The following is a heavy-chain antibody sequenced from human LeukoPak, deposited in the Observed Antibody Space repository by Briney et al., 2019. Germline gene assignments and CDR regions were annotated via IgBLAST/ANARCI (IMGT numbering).Heavy chain of an antibody. V-gene: IGHV3-7*01. CDR3: ARENDYSNYVFDY. CDR1: GFTFSSYW. Sequence: GGSLRLSCAASGFTFSSYWMSWVRQAPGKGLEWVANIKQDGSEKYYVDSVKGRFTISRDNAKNSLYLQMNSQRAEDTAVYYCARENDYSNYVFDYWGQGTLVTVSS. D-gene: IGHD4-11*01. CDR2: IKQDGSEK. J-gene: IGHJ4*02.